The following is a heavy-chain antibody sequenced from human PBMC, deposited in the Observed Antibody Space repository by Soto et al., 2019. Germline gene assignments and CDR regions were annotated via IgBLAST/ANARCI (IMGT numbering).Heavy chain of an antibody. V-gene: IGHV3-23*01. CDR1: GFTFSNYA. CDR2: ISGSGGSI. J-gene: IGHJ4*02. CDR3: AKDQGSSWYEIDY. Sequence: EVQLLESGGGLVQPGGSLRLSCAASGFTFSNYAVTWVRQAPGKGLEWVSTISGSGGSIYYADSVKGPFTISRDNSKNTLYLQMNSLRAEDTAVYYCAKDQGSSWYEIDYWGQGTLVTVSS. D-gene: IGHD6-13*01.